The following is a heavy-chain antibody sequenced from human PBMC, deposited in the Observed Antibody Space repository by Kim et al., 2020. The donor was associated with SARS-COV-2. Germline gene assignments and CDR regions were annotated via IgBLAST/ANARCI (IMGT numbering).Heavy chain of an antibody. CDR3: AKDFRRGSSSRGAYYYYYYYMDV. Sequence: GGSLRLSCAASGFTFDDYAMHWVRQAPGKGLEWVSLISGDGGSTYYADSVKGRFTISRDNSKNSLYLQMNSLRTEDTALYYCAKDFRRGSSSRGAYYYYYYYMDVWGKGTTVTVSS. CDR1: GFTFDDYA. D-gene: IGHD6-6*01. V-gene: IGHV3-43*02. J-gene: IGHJ6*03. CDR2: ISGDGGST.